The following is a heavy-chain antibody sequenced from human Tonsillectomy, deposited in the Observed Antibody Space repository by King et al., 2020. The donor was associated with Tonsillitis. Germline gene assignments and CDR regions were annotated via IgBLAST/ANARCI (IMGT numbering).Heavy chain of an antibody. CDR2: IKSKTDGGTT. CDR1: GFTFSNAW. D-gene: IGHD3-3*01. V-gene: IGHV3-15*01. Sequence: VQLVESGGGLVKPGGSLRLSCAASGFTFSNAWMSWVRQAPGKGLEWVGRIKSKTDGGTTDYAAPVKGSFTISRDDSKKTLYLQMSSLKTEDTAVYYCTKGIDDFWSGGYMDVWGKGTTVTVSS. CDR3: TKGIDDFWSGGYMDV. J-gene: IGHJ6*03.